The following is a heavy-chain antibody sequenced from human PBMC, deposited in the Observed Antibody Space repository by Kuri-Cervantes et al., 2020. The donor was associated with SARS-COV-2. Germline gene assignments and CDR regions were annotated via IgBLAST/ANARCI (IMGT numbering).Heavy chain of an antibody. V-gene: IGHV4-39*07. CDR3: AKESLLPSPGFGVVITEGGFDY. J-gene: IGHJ4*02. CDR2: IYYSGST. CDR1: GSSISSSSYY. Sequence: ESLKISCTVSGSSISSSSYYWGWIRQPPGKGLEWIGSIYYSGSTYYNPSLKSRVTISVDTSKNQFSLKLSSVTAADTAVYYCAKESLLPSPGFGVVITEGGFDYWGQGTLVTVSS. D-gene: IGHD3-3*01.